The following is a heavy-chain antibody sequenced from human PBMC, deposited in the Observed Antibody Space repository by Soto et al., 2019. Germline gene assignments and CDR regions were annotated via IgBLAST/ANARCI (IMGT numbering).Heavy chain of an antibody. CDR2: ISSNSAYI. J-gene: IGHJ5*02. CDR3: TSDASRDSSARGWFDP. D-gene: IGHD6-13*01. V-gene: IGHV3-21*02. Sequence: EVQLVESGGGLVKPGGSLRLSCAASGFTFRSFTMNWVRQAPGKGLEWVSTISSNSAYIYYTDALRGLFTISRDNPKNSLHLQMNSLRAEDTAVYYCTSDASRDSSARGWFDPWGPGTLVTVSS. CDR1: GFTFRSFT.